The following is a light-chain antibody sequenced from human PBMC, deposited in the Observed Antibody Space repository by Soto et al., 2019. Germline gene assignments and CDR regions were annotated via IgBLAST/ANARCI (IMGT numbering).Light chain of an antibody. CDR3: QSYDNSLSGYV. CDR2: GNS. V-gene: IGLV1-40*01. CDR1: SSNIGAGYD. J-gene: IGLJ1*01. Sequence: SVLTQPPSMSGAPGQRVTISCTGSSSNIGAGYDVHWYQHLPGTAPKLLIYGNSNRPSGVPDRFSGSKSGTSASLAITGLQAEDETDYYCQSYDNSLSGYVFGTGTKVTVL.